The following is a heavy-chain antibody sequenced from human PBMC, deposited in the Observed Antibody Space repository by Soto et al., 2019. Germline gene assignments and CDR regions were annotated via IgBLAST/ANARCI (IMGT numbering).Heavy chain of an antibody. D-gene: IGHD6-13*01. CDR2: IYYSGST. V-gene: IGHV4-61*01. CDR1: GGSVSSGSYY. CDR3: ARHAAIAAAGSFDY. Sequence: PSETLSLTCTVSGGSVSSGSYYWSWIRQPPGKGLEWIGYIYYSGSTNYNPSLKSRVTISVDTSKNQFSLKLSSVTAADTAVYYCARHAAIAAAGSFDYWGQGTLVTVSS. J-gene: IGHJ4*02.